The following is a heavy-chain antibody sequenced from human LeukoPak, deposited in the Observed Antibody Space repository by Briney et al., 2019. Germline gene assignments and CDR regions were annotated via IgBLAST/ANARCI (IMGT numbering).Heavy chain of an antibody. CDR1: GFTFSTYA. V-gene: IGHV3-23*01. CDR3: AKAAYYYYMDV. CDR2: LSGSGGST. J-gene: IGHJ6*03. Sequence: GGSLRLSCAASGFTFSTYAMSWVRQAPGKGLEWVSSLSGSGGSTYYADSVKGRFTISRDNSKNTLYLQMNSPRAEDTAVYYCAKAAYYYYMDVWGKGTTVTVSS.